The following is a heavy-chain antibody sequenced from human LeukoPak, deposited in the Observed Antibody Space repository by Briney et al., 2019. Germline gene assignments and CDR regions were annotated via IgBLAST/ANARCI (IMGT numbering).Heavy chain of an antibody. V-gene: IGHV3-23*01. CDR1: GFTLNRYA. J-gene: IGHJ3*02. Sequence: GGPLSLSCAPSGFTLNRYAMRWVPQAPGKGLEWVSANSKGGESTFYADTVKGRFTISRFNSQNTLYMQMNSLRAEDTGVDYCAKDQGYRSAWYSRDCFDMWGQGTMVTVSS. CDR3: AKDQGYRSAWYSRDCFDM. D-gene: IGHD6-19*01. CDR2: NSKGGEST.